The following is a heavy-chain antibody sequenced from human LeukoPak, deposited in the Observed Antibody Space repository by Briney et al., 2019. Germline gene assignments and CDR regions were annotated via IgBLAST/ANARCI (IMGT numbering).Heavy chain of an antibody. Sequence: GGSLRLSCAASGFTFSSYAMSWVRQAPGKGLEWVSTISGSGGYTYYADSVKGRFTISRDNSKNTLYLQMNSLRAEDTAVYYCAKGGGDSSSSRRYFDYWGQGTLVTVSS. J-gene: IGHJ4*02. CDR1: GFTFSSYA. CDR3: AKGGGDSSSSRRYFDY. V-gene: IGHV3-23*01. CDR2: ISGSGGYT. D-gene: IGHD6-6*01.